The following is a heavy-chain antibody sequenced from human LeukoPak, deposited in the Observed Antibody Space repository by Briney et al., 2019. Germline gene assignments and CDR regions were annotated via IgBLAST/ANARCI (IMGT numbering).Heavy chain of an antibody. CDR3: AKSRGYSYGYGGEAFDI. J-gene: IGHJ3*02. CDR1: GFTFSSYA. CDR2: ISGSGGGT. V-gene: IGHV3-23*01. D-gene: IGHD5-18*01. Sequence: GGSLRLSCAASGFTFSSYAMSWVRQAPGKGLEWVSAISGSGGGTYYADSVQGRFTISRDNSKNTLYLQMNSLRAEDTAAYSCAKSRGYSYGYGGEAFDIWGQGTMVTVSS.